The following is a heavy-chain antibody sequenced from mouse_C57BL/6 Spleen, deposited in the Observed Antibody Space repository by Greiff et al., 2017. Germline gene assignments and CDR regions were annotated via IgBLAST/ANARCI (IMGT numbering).Heavy chain of an antibody. J-gene: IGHJ4*01. CDR3: TTLYYGSLYYAMDY. D-gene: IGHD1-1*01. V-gene: IGHV14-4*01. CDR2: IDPENGDT. Sequence: EVQLQESGAELVRPGASVKLSCTASGFNIKDYYMHWVKQRPEQGLEWIGCIDPENGDTEYASKFQGKATITADTSSNTAYLQLSSLTSEDTAVYYCTTLYYGSLYYAMDYWGQGTSVTVSS. CDR1: GFNIKDYY.